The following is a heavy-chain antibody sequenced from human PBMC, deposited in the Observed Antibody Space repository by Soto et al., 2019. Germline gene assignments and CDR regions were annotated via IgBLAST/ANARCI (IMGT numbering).Heavy chain of an antibody. J-gene: IGHJ6*02. CDR1: GFTFSSYG. V-gene: IGHV3-30*03. D-gene: IGHD3-3*01. Sequence: GGSLRLSCAASGFTFSSYGMHWVRQAPGKGLEWVAVISYDGSNKYYADSVKGRFTISRDNSKNTLYLQMNSLRAEDTAVYYFSVLRFLEWLFNTRYYYGMDVWGQGTTVTVSS. CDR3: SVLRFLEWLFNTRYYYGMDV. CDR2: ISYDGSNK.